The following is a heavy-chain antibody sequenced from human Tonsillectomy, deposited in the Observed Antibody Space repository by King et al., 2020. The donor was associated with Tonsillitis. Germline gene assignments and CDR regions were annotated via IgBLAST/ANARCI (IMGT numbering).Heavy chain of an antibody. CDR3: ARDRRAIFGVALPSDP. D-gene: IGHD3-3*01. J-gene: IGHJ5*02. V-gene: IGHV3-48*01. CDR1: GFTFSSYN. Sequence: VKLVESGGGLVQPGGSLRLSCAASGFTFSSYNMNWVRQAPGKGLEWVSFISSSSRTIYYADSVKGRFTISRDNAKNSLYLQMNSLRAEDTAVYYCARDRRAIFGVALPSDPWGQGTLVTVSS. CDR2: ISSSSRTI.